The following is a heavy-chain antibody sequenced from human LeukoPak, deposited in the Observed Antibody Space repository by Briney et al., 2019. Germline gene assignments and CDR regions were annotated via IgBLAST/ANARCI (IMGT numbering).Heavy chain of an antibody. Sequence: PSETLSLTCTVSGGSISSYYWSWIRQPPGKGLEWIGYIYYSGSTNYNPSLKSRVTISVDTSKNQFSLKLSSVTAADTAVYYCARDRGAWGYGSGSPFDPWGQGTLVTVSS. CDR2: IYYSGST. V-gene: IGHV4-59*12. CDR3: ARDRGAWGYGSGSPFDP. CDR1: GGSISSYY. J-gene: IGHJ5*02. D-gene: IGHD3-10*01.